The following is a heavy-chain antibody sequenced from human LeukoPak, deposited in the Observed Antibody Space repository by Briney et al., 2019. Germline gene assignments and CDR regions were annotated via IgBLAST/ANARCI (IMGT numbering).Heavy chain of an antibody. CDR3: ARNRAAAGDWLDP. J-gene: IGHJ5*02. CDR2: IRYDGRIK. Sequence: GGSLRLSCAASGFTFSAYGVHWLRQAPGKGLEWVAFIRYDGRIKNYADSVKGRFTISRDNSKNTLYLQMNSLTTEDTSLYYCARNRAAAGDWLDPWGQGTLVIVSS. V-gene: IGHV3-30*02. D-gene: IGHD6-13*01. CDR1: GFTFSAYG.